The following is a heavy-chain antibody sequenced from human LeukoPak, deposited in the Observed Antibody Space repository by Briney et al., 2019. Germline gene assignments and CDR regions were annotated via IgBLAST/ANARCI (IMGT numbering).Heavy chain of an antibody. V-gene: IGHV1-69*05. CDR2: IIPIFGTA. Sequence: SVKVSCKASGGTFSSYAISWVRQAPGQGLEWMGGIIPIFGTANYAQKFQGRVTITTDGSTSTAYMELSSLRSEDTAVYYCASKLGAYDFWSGSYFDYWGQGTLVTVSS. J-gene: IGHJ4*02. CDR1: GGTFSSYA. D-gene: IGHD3-3*01. CDR3: ASKLGAYDFWSGSYFDY.